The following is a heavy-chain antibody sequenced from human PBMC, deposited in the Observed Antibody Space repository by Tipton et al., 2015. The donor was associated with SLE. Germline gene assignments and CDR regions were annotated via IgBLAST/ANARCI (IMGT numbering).Heavy chain of an antibody. CDR2: MSYDGSKK. V-gene: IGHV3-30*04. D-gene: IGHD2-8*02. CDR3: ARGGGMGGHCTGGICFTPFDF. J-gene: IGHJ4*02. CDR1: GFTFTNYG. Sequence: RSLRLSCVASGFTFTNYGIHWVRQAPGKGPEWVAIMSYDGSKKYYADSVKGRFTISRDNSKSTLFLQMNSLRSEDTAVYYCARGGGMGGHCTGGICFTPFDFWGQGTLVTVSS.